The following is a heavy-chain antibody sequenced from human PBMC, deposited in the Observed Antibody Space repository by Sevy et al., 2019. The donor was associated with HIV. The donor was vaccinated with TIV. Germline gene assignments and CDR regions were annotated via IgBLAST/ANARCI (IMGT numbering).Heavy chain of an antibody. CDR2: INRGGNT. D-gene: IGHD3-22*01. CDR3: ARGDDYDSGDYDGDHYLMDV. J-gene: IGHJ6*02. Sequence: GESLKISCEASGFSVIKKDMNWVRQAPGKGLEWVSSINRGGNTFYTESVRGRFTIARDSSRNALYLQMNSLGAEDTAVYYCARGDDYDSGDYDGDHYLMDVWGQGTTVTVSS. V-gene: IGHV3-53*01. CDR1: GFSVIKKD.